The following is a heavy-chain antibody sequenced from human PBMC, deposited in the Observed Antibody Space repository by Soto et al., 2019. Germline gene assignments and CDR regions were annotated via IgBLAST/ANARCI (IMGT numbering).Heavy chain of an antibody. Sequence: TSETLSLTCTVSGGSISSYYWSWIRQPAGKGLEWIGRIYTSGSTNYNPSLKSRVTMSVDTSKNQFSLKLSSVTAADTAVYYCARDQTRIVVVPAAISSTANWFDPWGPGPMMTFYS. V-gene: IGHV4-4*07. CDR2: IYTSGST. CDR3: ARDQTRIVVVPAAISSTANWFDP. J-gene: IGHJ5*02. CDR1: GGSISSYY. D-gene: IGHD2-2*01.